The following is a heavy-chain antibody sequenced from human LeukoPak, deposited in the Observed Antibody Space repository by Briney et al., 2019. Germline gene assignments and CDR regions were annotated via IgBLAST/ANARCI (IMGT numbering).Heavy chain of an antibody. CDR1: GFTFSSYS. CDR3: ARFGGGYGMDV. J-gene: IGHJ6*02. Sequence: GGSLXLSCAASGFTFSSYSMNWVRQAPGKGLEWVSSISSSSSYKYYAESVKGGFTISRDNDKNSLYLQMNSLRAEDTAVYYCARFGGGYGMDVWGQGTTVTVSS. D-gene: IGHD2-15*01. V-gene: IGHV3-21*06. CDR2: ISSSSSYK.